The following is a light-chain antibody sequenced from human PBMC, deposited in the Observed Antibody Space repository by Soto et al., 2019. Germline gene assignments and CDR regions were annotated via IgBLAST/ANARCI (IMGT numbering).Light chain of an antibody. CDR2: GAS. CDR1: QGISSN. Sequence: QLTQSPSSLSASVGDRVTITCRASQGISSNIAWYQQKPGRAPKLLIFGASTLQSGVPSRFSGSGSGTDFTLTISSLQPEDFATYFCQKLNAYPPWTFGQGTKVEIK. J-gene: IGKJ1*01. V-gene: IGKV1-9*01. CDR3: QKLNAYPPWT.